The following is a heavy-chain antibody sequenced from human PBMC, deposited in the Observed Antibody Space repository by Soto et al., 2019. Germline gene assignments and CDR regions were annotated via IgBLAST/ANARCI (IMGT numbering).Heavy chain of an antibody. V-gene: IGHV4-59*01. Sequence: SETLSLTCTVSGGSISSYYWSCIRQPPGKGLEWIGYIYYSGRTNYNPSLKSRVTISVDTSKNQFSLKLSSVTAADTAVYYCARVVGYDAFDIWGQGTMVTVS. CDR1: GGSISSYY. D-gene: IGHD1-26*01. CDR3: ARVVGYDAFDI. CDR2: IYYSGRT. J-gene: IGHJ3*02.